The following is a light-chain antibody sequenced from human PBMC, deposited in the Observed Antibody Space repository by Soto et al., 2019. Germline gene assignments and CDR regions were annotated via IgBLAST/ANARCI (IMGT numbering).Light chain of an antibody. CDR1: QSITSY. CDR2: AAS. Sequence: DIQMTQSPSSLSASVGDRVTITCRASQSITSYLNWYQQKPGKAPNLLIYAASSLQSGVPSRFSGSGSGTDFTLTISSLQPEDFATYYCQQRYSTPALTLGGGTTVEIK. V-gene: IGKV1-39*01. CDR3: QQRYSTPALT. J-gene: IGKJ4*01.